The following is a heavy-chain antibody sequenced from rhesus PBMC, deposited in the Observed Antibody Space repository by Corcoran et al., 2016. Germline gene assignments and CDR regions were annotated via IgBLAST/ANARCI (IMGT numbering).Heavy chain of an antibody. CDR1: GFSISMTGTG. D-gene: IGHD5-42*01. CDR2: ISWNDSK. CDR3: ARVRGGQFDY. V-gene: IGHV2-95*01. J-gene: IGHJ4*01. Sequence: QVTLKESGPALVKPTQPLTLTCTFSGFSISMTGTGVGWIRQTPGTSLEWLASISWNDSKDYSTSLKSMLTISKDTSKNQVVLTMTNMDPVDTATYYCARVRGGQFDYWGQGVLVTVSS.